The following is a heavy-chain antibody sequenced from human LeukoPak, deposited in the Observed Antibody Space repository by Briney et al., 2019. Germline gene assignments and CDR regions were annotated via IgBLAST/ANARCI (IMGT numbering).Heavy chain of an antibody. CDR3: ARELRDSDGSYFDY. J-gene: IGHJ4*02. V-gene: IGHV4-59*01. CDR2: MYYNGST. CDR1: GGSISSYY. Sequence: SETLSLTCTVSGGSISSYYWSWSWIRQPPGKGLEWIGCMYYNGSTNYNPSLKSRVTISLDTSKNHFSLRLSSVTAADTAVYYCARELRDSDGSYFDYWGQGILVIVSS. D-gene: IGHD1-26*01.